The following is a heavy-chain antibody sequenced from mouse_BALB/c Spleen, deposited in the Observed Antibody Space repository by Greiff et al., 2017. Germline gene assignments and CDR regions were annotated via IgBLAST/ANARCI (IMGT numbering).Heavy chain of an antibody. CDR3: TREDDYDYFDY. CDR2: IRLKSNNYAT. CDR1: GFTFSNYW. V-gene: IGHV6-6*02. D-gene: IGHD2-4*01. J-gene: IGHJ2*01. Sequence: EVQGVESGGGLVQPGGSMKLSCVASGFTFSNYWMNWVRQSPEKGLEWVAEIRLKSNNYATHYAESVKGRFTISRDDSKSSVYLQMNNLRAEDTGIYYCTREDDYDYFDYWGQGTTLTVSS.